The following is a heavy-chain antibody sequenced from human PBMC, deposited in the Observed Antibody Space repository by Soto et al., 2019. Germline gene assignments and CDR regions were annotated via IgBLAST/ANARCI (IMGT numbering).Heavy chain of an antibody. D-gene: IGHD7-27*01. CDR2: IYHSGST. CDR1: GGSISSGGYS. Sequence: SETLSLTCAVSGGSISSGGYSWCWIRPPPGKGLEWIGYIYHSGSTYYNPSLKSRVTISVDRSKNQFSLKLSSVTAADTAVYYCARNWGYYYYGLDVWGQGTTVTVS. J-gene: IGHJ6*02. CDR3: ARNWGYYYYGLDV. V-gene: IGHV4-30-2*01.